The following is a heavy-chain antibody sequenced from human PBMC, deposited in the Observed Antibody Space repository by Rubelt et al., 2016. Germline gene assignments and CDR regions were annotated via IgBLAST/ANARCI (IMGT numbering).Heavy chain of an antibody. CDR2: ISSSGSTI. D-gene: IGHD1-26*01. Sequence: GGGLVKPGGSLRLSCAASGFTFSDYYMSWIRQAPGKGLEWVSYISSSGSTIYYADSVKGRFTISRDNAKNSLYLQMNSLRAEDTAVYYCARRRLVRGSYFEVSYFDYWGQGTLVTVSS. CDR1: GFTFSDYY. CDR3: ARRRLVRGSYFEVSYFDY. J-gene: IGHJ4*02. V-gene: IGHV3-11*01.